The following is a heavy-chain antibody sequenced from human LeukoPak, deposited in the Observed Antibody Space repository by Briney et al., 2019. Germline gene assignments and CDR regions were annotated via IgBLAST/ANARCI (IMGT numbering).Heavy chain of an antibody. Sequence: PGGSLRLSCAASGFTFSSYGMHWVRQAPGRWLEWVAVISYDGSNKYYADSVKGRFTIARDNSKNTLYLQMNSLRAEDTAVYYCAKDGSTSWNWFDPWGQGTLVTVSS. CDR2: ISYDGSNK. D-gene: IGHD2-2*01. CDR3: AKDGSTSWNWFDP. V-gene: IGHV3-30*18. J-gene: IGHJ5*02. CDR1: GFTFSSYG.